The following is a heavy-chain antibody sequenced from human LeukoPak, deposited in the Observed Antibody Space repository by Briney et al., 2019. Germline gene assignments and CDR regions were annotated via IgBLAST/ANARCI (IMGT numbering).Heavy chain of an antibody. J-gene: IGHJ4*02. CDR2: ISGSGTNT. V-gene: IGHV3-23*01. D-gene: IGHD3-10*01. CDR3: AKQYYGSGNYYVRFDY. CDR1: GFTFSYYD. Sequence: GGSLRLSCAASGFTFSYYDMAWVRQGPRKGLEWLSAISGSGTNTDYADSAKGRITISRDNSKNMVYLQINSLTAEDTALYYCAKQYYGSGNYYVRFDYWGQRTLVTVS.